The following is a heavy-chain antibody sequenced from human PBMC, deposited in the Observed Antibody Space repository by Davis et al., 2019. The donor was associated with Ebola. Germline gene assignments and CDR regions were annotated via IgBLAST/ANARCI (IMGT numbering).Heavy chain of an antibody. CDR2: VSYDGNDN. CDR3: ATTPQYSSGQNKPFDY. Sequence: GGSLRLSCAASGFTFSNYGMHWVRQTPGKGLEWVAVVSYDGNDNLYADSVKGRFTISRDNSKNTLYLQMNSLRAEDTAVYYCATTPQYSSGQNKPFDYWGQGTLVTVSP. V-gene: IGHV3-30*03. CDR1: GFTFSNYG. J-gene: IGHJ4*02. D-gene: IGHD6-19*01.